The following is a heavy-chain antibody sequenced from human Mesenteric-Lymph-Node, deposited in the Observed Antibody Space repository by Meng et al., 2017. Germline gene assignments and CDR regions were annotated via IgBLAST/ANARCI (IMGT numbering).Heavy chain of an antibody. CDR2: IYYTGST. CDR3: ARNYYFDY. CDR1: GGSINSGDYY. V-gene: IGHV4-30-4*01. J-gene: IGHJ4*02. Sequence: QVRLQGPGPGLGKPPQTLSLTCTVSGGSINSGDYYWSWIRQPPGKGLEWIGYIYYTGSTYYNPSLKSRVTISMDTSKNQFSLRLSSVTAADTAVYYCARNYYFDYWGQGTLVTVSS.